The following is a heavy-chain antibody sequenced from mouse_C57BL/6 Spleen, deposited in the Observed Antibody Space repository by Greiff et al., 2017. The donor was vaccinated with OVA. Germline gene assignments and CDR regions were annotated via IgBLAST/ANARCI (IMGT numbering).Heavy chain of an antibody. V-gene: IGHV5-17*01. Sequence: EVQVVESGGGLVKPGGSLKLSCAASGFTFSDYGMHWVRQAPEKGLEWVAYISSGSSTIYYADTVKGRFTISRDNAKNTLFLQMTSLRSEDTAMYYCARSANWEFAYWGQGTLVTVSA. D-gene: IGHD4-1*01. CDR2: ISSGSSTI. CDR3: ARSANWEFAY. J-gene: IGHJ3*01. CDR1: GFTFSDYG.